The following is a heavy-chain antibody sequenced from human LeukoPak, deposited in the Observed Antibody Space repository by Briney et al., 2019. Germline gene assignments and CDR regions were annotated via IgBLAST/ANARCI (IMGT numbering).Heavy chain of an antibody. D-gene: IGHD3-16*02. V-gene: IGHV3-23*01. CDR2: IRGGGAGA. CDR1: GFTFSNFA. Sequence: GGSLRLSCAASGFTFSNFAMAWVRQVPEKGLEWVSFIRGGGAGAHYADSVRGQFTISRDNSKNTLYLEMNSLRADDTAVYYCAKASYSYGNDAFDIWGQGTKVTVSS. J-gene: IGHJ3*02. CDR3: AKASYSYGNDAFDI.